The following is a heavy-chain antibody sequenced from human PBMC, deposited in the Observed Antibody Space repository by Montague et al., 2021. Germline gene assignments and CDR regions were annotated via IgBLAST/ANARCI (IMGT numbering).Heavy chain of an antibody. Sequence: GSLRLSCAASGLIFSHSWMAWVRLPPGKGLEWVAGANPDGSQVGYVESVKGRFTVSKDNAKNSLFLQMNSLRGDDTALYYCARNPAYGALDYWGQGTRVTVSS. CDR3: ARNPAYGALDY. J-gene: IGHJ4*02. V-gene: IGHV3-7*03. D-gene: IGHD4/OR15-4a*01. CDR1: GLIFSHSW. CDR2: ANPDGSQV.